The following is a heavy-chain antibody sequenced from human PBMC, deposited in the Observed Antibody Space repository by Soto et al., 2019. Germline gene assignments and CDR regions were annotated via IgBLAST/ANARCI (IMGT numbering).Heavy chain of an antibody. CDR2: ISSSSSYI. V-gene: IGHV3-21*01. Sequence: GGSLRLSCAASGFTFSSYSMNWVRQAPGKGLEWVSSISSSSSYIYYADSVKGRFTISRDNAKNSLYLQMNSLRAEDTAVYYCARDQGELSGIYYFDYWGQGTLVTVSS. J-gene: IGHJ4*02. D-gene: IGHD3-16*02. CDR1: GFTFSSYS. CDR3: ARDQGELSGIYYFDY.